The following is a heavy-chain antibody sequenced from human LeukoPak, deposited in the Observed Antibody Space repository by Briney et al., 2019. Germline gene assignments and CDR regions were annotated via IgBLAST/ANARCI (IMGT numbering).Heavy chain of an antibody. Sequence: SETLSLTYTVSGGSISSYYWSWIRQHPGKGLEWIGYIYFSGSTYYNPSLKSRVTISADTSKNQFSLRLSSVTAADTAVYYCARDGGYSSSSLFFQFNWFDPWGQGTLVTVSS. J-gene: IGHJ5*02. CDR3: ARDGGYSSSSLFFQFNWFDP. V-gene: IGHV4-59*06. CDR2: IYFSGST. D-gene: IGHD6-6*01. CDR1: GGSISSYY.